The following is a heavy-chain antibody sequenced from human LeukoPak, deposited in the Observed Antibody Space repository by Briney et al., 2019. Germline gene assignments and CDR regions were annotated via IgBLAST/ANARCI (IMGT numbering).Heavy chain of an antibody. CDR3: AGDLRGDRGDDY. V-gene: IGHV1-69*04. D-gene: IGHD3-16*01. Sequence: ASVKVSCKASGGTFSSYTISWVRQAPGQGLGWMGRIIPILGIANYAQKFQGRVAITADKSTSTAYMELSSLRSEDTAVYYCAGDLRGDRGDDYWGQGTLVTVSS. CDR1: GGTFSSYT. CDR2: IIPILGIA. J-gene: IGHJ4*02.